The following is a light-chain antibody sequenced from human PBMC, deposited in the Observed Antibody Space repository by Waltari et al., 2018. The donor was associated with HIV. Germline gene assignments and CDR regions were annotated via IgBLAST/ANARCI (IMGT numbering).Light chain of an antibody. Sequence: QSALTQPASVSGSPGQSITISCTGTSSDVGSYNLVSWYQQHPGKAHKLMIYDVSKRPSGVSNRFSGSKSGNTASLTISGLQAEDEADYYCCSYAGSSTLVFGGGTKLTVL. CDR2: DVS. V-gene: IGLV2-23*02. CDR1: SSDVGSYNL. J-gene: IGLJ3*02. CDR3: CSYAGSSTLV.